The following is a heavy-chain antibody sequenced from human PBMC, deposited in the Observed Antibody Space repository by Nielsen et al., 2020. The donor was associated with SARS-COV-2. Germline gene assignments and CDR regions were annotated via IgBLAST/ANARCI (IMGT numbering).Heavy chain of an antibody. CDR1: GYTFTSYD. CDR3: ARERVPGYSYGYDYYYYYMDV. V-gene: IGHV1-8*01. D-gene: IGHD5-18*01. Sequence: ASVKVSCKASGYTFTSYDINWVRQATGQGLEWMGWMNPNSGNTGYAQKFQGRVTMTRDTSISTAYMELSRLRSDDTAVYYCARERVPGYSYGYDYYYYYMDVWGKGTTVTVSS. J-gene: IGHJ6*03. CDR2: MNPNSGNT.